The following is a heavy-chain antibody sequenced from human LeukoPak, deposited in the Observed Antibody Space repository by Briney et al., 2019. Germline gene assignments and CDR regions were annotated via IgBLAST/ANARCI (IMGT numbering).Heavy chain of an antibody. D-gene: IGHD3-10*01. J-gene: IGHJ3*02. V-gene: IGHV4-34*01. Sequence: SETLSLTCAVYGGSFSGYYWSWIRQPPGKGLEWIGEINHSGSTNYNPSLKSRATISVDTSKNQFSLKLSSVTAADTAVYYCARDTTYYYGSGSYGAFDIWGQGAMVTVSS. CDR2: INHSGST. CDR1: GGSFSGYY. CDR3: ARDTTYYYGSGSYGAFDI.